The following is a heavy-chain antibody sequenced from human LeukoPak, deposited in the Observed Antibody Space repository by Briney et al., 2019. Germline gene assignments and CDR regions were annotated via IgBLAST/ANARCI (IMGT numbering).Heavy chain of an antibody. J-gene: IGHJ4*01. CDR2: IYPGDSDT. D-gene: IGHD4-11*01. CDR1: GYSFTSYW. V-gene: IGHV5-51*01. CDR3: ARQTDYRFDY. Sequence: PGGALRLSCKGFGYSFTSYWLGWVRQVPGKGLEWMGIIYPGDSDTRYSPSFQGQVTISADKSISTAYLQWSSLRASDTAMYHCARQTDYRFDYWSQGTLVIVSS.